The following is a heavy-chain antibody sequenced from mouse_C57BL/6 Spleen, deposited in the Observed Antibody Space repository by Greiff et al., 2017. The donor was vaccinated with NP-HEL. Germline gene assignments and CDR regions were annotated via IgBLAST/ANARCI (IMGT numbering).Heavy chain of an antibody. V-gene: IGHV1-4*01. Sequence: QVQLQQSGAELARPGASVKMSCKASGYTFTSYTMHWVKQRPGQGLEWIGYINPSSGYTKYNQKFKDKATLTADKSSSTAYMQLSSLTSEDSAVYYCARSDDGYYEGAMDYWGQGTSVTVSS. D-gene: IGHD2-3*01. J-gene: IGHJ4*01. CDR1: GYTFTSYT. CDR2: INPSSGYT. CDR3: ARSDDGYYEGAMDY.